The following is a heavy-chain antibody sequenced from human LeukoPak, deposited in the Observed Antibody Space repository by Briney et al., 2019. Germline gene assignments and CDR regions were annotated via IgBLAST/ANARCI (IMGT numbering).Heavy chain of an antibody. CDR3: ARHGSYGDSWYFDL. Sequence: SETLSLTCTVSGGSISSYYWSWIRQPPGKGLEWIGYIYYSGSTNYNPSLKSRVTISVDTSKNQFSLKLSSVTAADTAVYYCARHGSYGDSWYFDLWGRGTLVTVPS. V-gene: IGHV4-59*01. CDR1: GGSISSYY. J-gene: IGHJ2*01. CDR2: IYYSGST. D-gene: IGHD4-17*01.